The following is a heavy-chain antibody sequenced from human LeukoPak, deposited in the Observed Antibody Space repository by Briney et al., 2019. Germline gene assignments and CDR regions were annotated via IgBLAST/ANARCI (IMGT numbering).Heavy chain of an antibody. J-gene: IGHJ3*01. V-gene: IGHV4-4*07. CDR2: IYASGNT. CDR1: GGSISTYY. Sequence: SETLSLTCTVSGGSISTYYWSLIRQPAGKGLEWIGRIYASGNTNYNPSLKSRVTMSLDTSKNQFSLRLTSVTATDTAVYYCAREYSSSSGKNAFDVWGQGTMVTVSS. CDR3: AREYSSSSGKNAFDV. D-gene: IGHD6-6*01.